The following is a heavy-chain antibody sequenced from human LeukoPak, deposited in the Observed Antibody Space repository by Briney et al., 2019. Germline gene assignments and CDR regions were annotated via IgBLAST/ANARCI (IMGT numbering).Heavy chain of an antibody. V-gene: IGHV4-59*01. CDR1: GGSISSYY. D-gene: IGHD5-18*01. CDR2: IYYSGST. Sequence: PSETLSLTCTVSGGSISSYYWSWIRQPPGKGLEWIGYIYYSGSTNYNPSLKSRVTISVDTSKKQFSLKLTSVTVADTAVYYCARVGTSVDTADYWGQGTLVTVSS. CDR3: ARVGTSVDTADY. J-gene: IGHJ4*02.